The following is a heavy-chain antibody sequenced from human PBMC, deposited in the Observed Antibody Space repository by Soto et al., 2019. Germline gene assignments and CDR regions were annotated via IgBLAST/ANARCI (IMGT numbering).Heavy chain of an antibody. D-gene: IGHD6-13*01. Sequence: GGSLRLSCAASGFTFSSYAISWVRQAPGKGLEWVSAITYNGGTKYYADSVKGRFTISRDNSKNTLYLQMNSLRAEDTAVYYCARERDSSSWSIDAFDIWGQGTMVTVSS. CDR2: ITYNGGTK. CDR1: GFTFSSYA. J-gene: IGHJ3*02. CDR3: ARERDSSSWSIDAFDI. V-gene: IGHV3-23*01.